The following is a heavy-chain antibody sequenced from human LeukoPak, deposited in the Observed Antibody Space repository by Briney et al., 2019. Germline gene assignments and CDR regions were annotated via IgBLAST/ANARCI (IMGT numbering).Heavy chain of an antibody. CDR2: IYPGDSDT. D-gene: IGHD5-24*01. J-gene: IGHJ3*02. Sequence: GESLKISFKGSGYSFTSYWIGWVRQMPGKGLEWMGIIYPGDSDTRYSPSSQGQVTLSADKSISTAYMQWSSLKASDTAMYYCARLRAVEMATKGGFDIWGQGTMVTVSP. CDR3: ARLRAVEMATKGGFDI. V-gene: IGHV5-51*01. CDR1: GYSFTSYW.